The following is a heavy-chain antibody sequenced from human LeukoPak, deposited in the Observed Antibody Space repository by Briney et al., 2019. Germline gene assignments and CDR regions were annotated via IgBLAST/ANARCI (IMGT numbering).Heavy chain of an antibody. CDR3: GRESSSSTFDY. D-gene: IGHD5/OR15-5a*01. Sequence: GGSLRLSCAASGFTFSSYWMSWVPQAPGTGLEWVANIHQDGSEKYYVDSVKGRFTISRDNAKNSLYLQMNSLRAEDTAIYYCGRESSSSTFDYWGQGPVVTVSS. CDR1: GFTFSSYW. J-gene: IGHJ4*02. CDR2: IHQDGSEK. V-gene: IGHV3-7*01.